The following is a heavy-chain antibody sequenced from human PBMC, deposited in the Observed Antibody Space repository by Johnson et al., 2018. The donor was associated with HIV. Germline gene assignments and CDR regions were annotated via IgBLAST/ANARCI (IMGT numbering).Heavy chain of an antibody. V-gene: IGHV3-74*01. CDR3: AKDLRVFDWFNAYDAFDI. D-gene: IGHD3-9*01. J-gene: IGHJ3*02. CDR1: GFTFSSYW. Sequence: VQLVESGGGLVQPGGSLRLSCAASGFTFSSYWMHWVRQVAGKGLVWVARINSDGSRTNYADSVKGRFTISRDNSKNTLYLQMNSLRADDTAVYYCAKDLRVFDWFNAYDAFDIWGQGTMVTVSS. CDR2: INSDGSRT.